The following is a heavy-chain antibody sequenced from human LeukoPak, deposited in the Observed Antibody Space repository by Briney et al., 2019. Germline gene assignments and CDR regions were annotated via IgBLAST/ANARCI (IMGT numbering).Heavy chain of an antibody. CDR2: IYSGGST. CDR3: ARDFIDYDSSGYFQRAEYFQH. D-gene: IGHD3-22*01. V-gene: IGHV3-66*01. Sequence: GGALRLSCAASGFTVSSNYMSWVRQAPGKGLEWVSVIYSGGSTYHADSVKGRFTISRDNSKNTLYLQMNSLRAEDTAVYYCARDFIDYDSSGYFQRAEYFQHWGQGTLVTVSS. CDR1: GFTVSSNY. J-gene: IGHJ1*01.